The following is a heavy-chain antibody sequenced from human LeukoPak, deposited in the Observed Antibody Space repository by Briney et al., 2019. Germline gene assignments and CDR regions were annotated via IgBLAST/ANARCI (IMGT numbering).Heavy chain of an antibody. V-gene: IGHV4-34*01. J-gene: IGHJ5*02. CDR1: GGSFSGYY. CDR2: INHSGST. CDR3: ARALGGRFDP. Sequence: SETLSLTCAVYGGSFSGYYWSWIRQPPGKGLEWIGEINHSGSTNYNPSLKSRVTISVDTSKNQLSLKLSSVTAADTAVYYCARALGGRFDPWGQGTLVTVSS.